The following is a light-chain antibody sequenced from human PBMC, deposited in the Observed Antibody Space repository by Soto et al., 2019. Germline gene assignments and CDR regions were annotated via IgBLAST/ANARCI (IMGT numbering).Light chain of an antibody. J-gene: IGKJ5*01. CDR3: HQYYGLPPLT. Sequence: DIQMTQSQSSLSASIGDRVTITCQASQNITNNLIWYQQKPGKAPNLLIYHASKLAKGVTSRFSGSGSGTDFSFIITSLQREDLATYYFHQYYGLPPLTFDQGTRLDIK. CDR1: QNITNN. CDR2: HAS. V-gene: IGKV1-33*01.